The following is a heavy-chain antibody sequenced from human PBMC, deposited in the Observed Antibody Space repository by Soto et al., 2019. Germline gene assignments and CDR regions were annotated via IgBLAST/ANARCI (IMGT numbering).Heavy chain of an antibody. V-gene: IGHV3-23*01. CDR2: ISGSGGSK. J-gene: IGHJ3*02. CDR3: ANGLKGDDDAFDI. D-gene: IGHD2-21*02. CDR1: GFTFSSYA. Sequence: GGSLRLSCAASGFTFSSYAMSWVRQAPGKGLEWVSVISGSGGSKNYADPGKGRFTISRDNSKNTLYLHMNSLRAEDTAVYYCANGLKGDDDAFDIWGQGTMVTVSS.